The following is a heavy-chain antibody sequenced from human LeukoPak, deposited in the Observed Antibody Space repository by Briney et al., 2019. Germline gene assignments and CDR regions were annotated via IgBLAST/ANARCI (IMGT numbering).Heavy chain of an antibody. CDR2: IYYSGST. CDR1: GGSISSYY. CDR3: ARDSDGYSRDY. D-gene: IGHD5-24*01. V-gene: IGHV4-59*01. Sequence: SETLSLTCTVSGGSISSYYWSWVRQPPGKGLEWIGYIYYSGSTNYNPSLKSRVTISVDTSKNQFSLKLSSVTAADTAVYYCARDSDGYSRDYWGQGTLVTVSS. J-gene: IGHJ4*02.